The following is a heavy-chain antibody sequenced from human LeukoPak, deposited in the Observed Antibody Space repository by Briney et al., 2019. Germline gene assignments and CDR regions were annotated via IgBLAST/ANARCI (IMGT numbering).Heavy chain of an antibody. V-gene: IGHV3-7*01. CDR3: ARGYGNYGY. D-gene: IGHD4-11*01. Sequence: GGSLRLSCAASGFTFSGYWMSWVRQAPGKGLEWVANIKQDGSEKYYVDSVKGRFTISRDNAKNSLYLQMDSLRAEDTAVYYCARGYGNYGYWGQGTLVTVSS. CDR1: GFTFSGYW. J-gene: IGHJ4*02. CDR2: IKQDGSEK.